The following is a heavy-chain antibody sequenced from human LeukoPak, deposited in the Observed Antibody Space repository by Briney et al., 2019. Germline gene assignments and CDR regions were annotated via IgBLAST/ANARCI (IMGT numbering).Heavy chain of an antibody. V-gene: IGHV4-34*01. Sequence: SETLSLTSAVYGGSFSGYYWSWIRQPPGKGLEWIGEINHSGSTNYNPSLKSRVTISVDTSKNQFSLKLSSVTAADTAVYYCARGRGTVTFSLTSYYFDYWGQGTLVTVSS. CDR1: GGSFSGYY. CDR3: ARGRGTVTFSLTSYYFDY. J-gene: IGHJ4*02. D-gene: IGHD4-17*01. CDR2: INHSGST.